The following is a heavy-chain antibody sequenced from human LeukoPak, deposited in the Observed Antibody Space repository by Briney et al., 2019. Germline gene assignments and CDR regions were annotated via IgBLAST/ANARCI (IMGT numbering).Heavy chain of an antibody. CDR3: ARAPDVGANYYYYYYGMDV. V-gene: IGHV3-74*01. D-gene: IGHD3-16*01. CDR1: GFTFSSYW. Sequence: GGSLRLSCAASGFTFSSYWMHWVRQAPGKGLVWVSRINSDGSSTSYADSVKGRFTISRDNAKNTLYLQMNSLRAEDTAVYYCARAPDVGANYYYYYYGMDVWGQGTTVTVSS. J-gene: IGHJ6*02. CDR2: INSDGSST.